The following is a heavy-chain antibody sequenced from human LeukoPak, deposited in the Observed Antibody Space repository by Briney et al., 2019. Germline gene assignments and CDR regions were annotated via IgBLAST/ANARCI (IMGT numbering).Heavy chain of an antibody. D-gene: IGHD6-19*01. CDR3: ARISSGWFLYYYYYMDV. V-gene: IGHV4-34*01. CDR1: GGFFSGYY. J-gene: IGHJ6*03. Sequence: KASETLSLTCAVYGGFFSGYYWSWIRQPPGKGLEWIGEINHSGSTNYNPSLKSRVTISVDTSKNQFSLKLSSVTAADTAVYYCARISSGWFLYYYYYMDVWGKGTTVTVSS. CDR2: INHSGST.